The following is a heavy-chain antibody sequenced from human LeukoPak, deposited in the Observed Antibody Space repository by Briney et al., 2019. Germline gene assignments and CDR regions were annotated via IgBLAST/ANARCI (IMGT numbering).Heavy chain of an antibody. CDR3: TTGAVAGPYYYGMDV. D-gene: IGHD6-19*01. J-gene: IGHJ6*04. CDR2: IKSKTDGGTT. Sequence: PGGSLRLSCADSGFTFSRYAMSWVRQAPGKGLEWVGRIKSKTDGGTTDYAAPVKGRFTISRDDSKNTLYLQMNSLKTEDTAVYYCTTGAVAGPYYYGMDVWGKGTTVTVSS. V-gene: IGHV3-15*01. CDR1: GFTFSRYA.